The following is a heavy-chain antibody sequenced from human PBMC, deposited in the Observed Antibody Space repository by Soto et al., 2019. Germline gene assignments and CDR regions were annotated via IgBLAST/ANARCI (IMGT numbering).Heavy chain of an antibody. CDR2: IIPIFGTA. CDR3: ARDNQGNYHYYGMDV. D-gene: IGHD3-10*01. V-gene: IGHV1-69*13. Sequence: GASVKVSCKASGGTFSSYAISWVRQAPGQGLGWMGGIIPIFGTANYAQKFQGRVTITADESTSTACMELSSLRSEDTAVYYCARDNQGNYHYYGMDVWGQGTTVTVSS. J-gene: IGHJ6*02. CDR1: GGTFSSYA.